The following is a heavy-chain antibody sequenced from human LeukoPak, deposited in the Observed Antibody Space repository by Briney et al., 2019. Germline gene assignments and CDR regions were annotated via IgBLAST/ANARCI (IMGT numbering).Heavy chain of an antibody. CDR3: ARAKITYYDFRSGYPYYNYMGA. D-gene: IGHD3-3*01. CDR1: GFTFSTYG. V-gene: IGHV3-7*01. Sequence: GGSLRLSCAASGFTFSTYGMSWVRQAPAKGLEWVAYIKHDGTDKFYVDSVKGRFTISRDNSNNTLYLHMNSLRSDDAAVYYFARAKITYYDFRSGYPYYNYMGAWGKGGTVSVSS. CDR2: IKHDGTDK. J-gene: IGHJ6*03.